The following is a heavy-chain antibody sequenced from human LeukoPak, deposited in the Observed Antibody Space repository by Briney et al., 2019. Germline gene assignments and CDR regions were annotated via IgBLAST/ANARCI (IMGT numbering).Heavy chain of an antibody. J-gene: IGHJ4*02. CDR1: EFTLSNYW. CDR2: IKQDGSEK. CDR3: ARVIGGDTSCLDY. Sequence: PGGSLRLSCAASEFTLSNYWMSWVRQAPGKGLEWVANIKQDGSEKYYVDSVKGRFTISRDNAKNSLYLQMDSLRGGDTAVYYCARVIGGDTSCLDYWGQGTLVTVSS. D-gene: IGHD2-2*01. V-gene: IGHV3-7*01.